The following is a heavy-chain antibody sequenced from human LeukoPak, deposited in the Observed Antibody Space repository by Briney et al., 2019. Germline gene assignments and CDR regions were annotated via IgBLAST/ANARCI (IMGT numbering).Heavy chain of an antibody. CDR2: ISSSSSYI. CDR3: ARDRGEGYSYGYFYYYYMDV. Sequence: GGSLRLSCAASGFTFSSYSMNWVRQAPGKGLEWVSSISSSSSYIYYADSVKGRFTISRDNAKNSLYLQMNSLRAEDTAVYYCARDRGEGYSYGYFYYYYMDVWGKGTTVTVSS. V-gene: IGHV3-21*01. CDR1: GFTFSSYS. J-gene: IGHJ6*03. D-gene: IGHD5-18*01.